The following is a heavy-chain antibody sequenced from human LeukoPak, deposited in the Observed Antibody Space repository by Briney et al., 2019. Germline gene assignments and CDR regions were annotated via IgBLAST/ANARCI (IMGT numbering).Heavy chain of an antibody. CDR2: IYHSGST. Sequence: SETLSLTCTVSGYSISSGYYWGWIRQPPGKGLEWIGSIYHSGSTYYNPSLKSRVTISVDTSKNQFSLKLSSVTAADTAVYYCARGYPFMVVTAIGDRWLDYWGQGTLVTVSS. V-gene: IGHV4-38-2*02. CDR1: GYSISSGYY. CDR3: ARGYPFMVVTAIGDRWLDY. D-gene: IGHD2-21*02. J-gene: IGHJ4*02.